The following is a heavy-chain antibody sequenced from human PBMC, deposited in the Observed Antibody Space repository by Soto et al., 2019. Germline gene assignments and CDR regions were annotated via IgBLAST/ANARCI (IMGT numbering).Heavy chain of an antibody. CDR2: ISSSSSYI. Sequence: LRLSCAASGFTFSSYSMNWVRQAPGKGLEWVSSISSSSSYIYYADSVKGRFTISRDNAKNSLYLQMNSLRAEDTAVYYCARGIWPPYYFDYWGQGTLVTVSS. CDR3: ARGIWPPYYFDY. J-gene: IGHJ4*02. CDR1: GFTFSSYS. V-gene: IGHV3-21*01.